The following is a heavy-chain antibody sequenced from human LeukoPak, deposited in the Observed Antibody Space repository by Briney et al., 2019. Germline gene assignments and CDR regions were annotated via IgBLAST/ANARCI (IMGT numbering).Heavy chain of an antibody. D-gene: IGHD3-22*01. CDR2: INPSGGST. CDR3: ARTYYYDSSGYYGYFDY. J-gene: IGHJ4*02. CDR1: GYTFTSYY. Sequence: ASVKVSCKASGYTFTSYYMHWVRQAPGQGLEWMGIINPSGGSTSYAQKSQGRVTMTRDTSTSTVYMELSSLRSEDTAVYYCARTYYYDSSGYYGYFDYWGQGTLVTVSS. V-gene: IGHV1-46*01.